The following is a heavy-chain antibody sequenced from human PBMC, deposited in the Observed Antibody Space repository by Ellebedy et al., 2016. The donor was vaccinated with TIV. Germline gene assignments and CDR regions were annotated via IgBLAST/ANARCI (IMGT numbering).Heavy chain of an antibody. V-gene: IGHV1-18*01. J-gene: IGHJ6*02. Sequence: AASVKVSCKASGYTFTSYGISWVRQAPGQGLEWMGWISAYNGNTNYAQKLQGRVTMTTDTSTSTAYMELRSLRSDDTAVYYCARDYTSSWRYYDNGMDVWGQGTTVTVSS. D-gene: IGHD6-13*01. CDR2: ISAYNGNT. CDR1: GYTFTSYG. CDR3: ARDYTSSWRYYDNGMDV.